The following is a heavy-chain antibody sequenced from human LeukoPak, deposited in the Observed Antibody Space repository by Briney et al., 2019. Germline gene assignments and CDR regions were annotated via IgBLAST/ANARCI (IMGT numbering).Heavy chain of an antibody. J-gene: IGHJ3*02. CDR2: IYNSGST. CDR3: AAITGTKSGALDI. V-gene: IGHV4-4*09. D-gene: IGHD1-7*01. Sequence: SETLSLTCTVSGGSISSYYWSWIRQPPGKGLEWIGYIYNSGSTSYSPSLKSRVTISVDTSKNQFPLKLSSVTAADTAVYYCAAITGTKSGALDIWGRGTMVTVSS. CDR1: GGSISSYY.